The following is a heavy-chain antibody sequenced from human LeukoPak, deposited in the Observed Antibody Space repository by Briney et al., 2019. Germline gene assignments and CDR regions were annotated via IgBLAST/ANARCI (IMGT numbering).Heavy chain of an antibody. D-gene: IGHD4-17*01. V-gene: IGHV3-7*01. CDR3: ARGMYYGRFDH. Sequence: PGGSLRLSCAASGFTVSSNYMSWVRQAPGKGLEWVATIKQDGSERYYVDSVKGRFTISRDDGRNSLYLQMNSLRAEDTALYYCARGMYYGRFDHWGQGTLVTVSS. CDR2: IKQDGSER. CDR1: GFTVSSNY. J-gene: IGHJ4*02.